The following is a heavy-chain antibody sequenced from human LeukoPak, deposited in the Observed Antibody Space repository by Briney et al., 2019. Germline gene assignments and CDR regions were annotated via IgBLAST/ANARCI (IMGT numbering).Heavy chain of an antibody. V-gene: IGHV1-69*13. CDR3: ARDGEGSSGDNYYFDY. D-gene: IGHD6-19*01. J-gene: IGHJ4*02. CDR1: GGTFSSYA. Sequence: ASVKVSCKASGGTFSSYAISWVRQAPGQGLEWMGGIIPIFGTANYAQKFQGRVTITADESTSTAYMELSSLRPEDTAVYYCARDGEGSSGDNYYFDYWGQGTLVTVSS. CDR2: IIPIFGTA.